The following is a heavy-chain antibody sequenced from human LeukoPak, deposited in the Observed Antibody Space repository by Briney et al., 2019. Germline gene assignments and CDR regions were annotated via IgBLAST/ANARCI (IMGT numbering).Heavy chain of an antibody. CDR1: DDSISNHY. D-gene: IGHD6-19*01. CDR3: SSTSRSTVAVSGTILDY. V-gene: IGHV4-4*07. Sequence: SETLSLTCTVSDDSISNHYCSWIRQPAGKGLEWIGRIYSSGSTNYNPSLKSRVNMSIDTSKNQFSLKLSSVTAADTAVYYCSSTSRSTVAVSGTILDYWGQGTLVTVSS. J-gene: IGHJ4*02. CDR2: IYSSGST.